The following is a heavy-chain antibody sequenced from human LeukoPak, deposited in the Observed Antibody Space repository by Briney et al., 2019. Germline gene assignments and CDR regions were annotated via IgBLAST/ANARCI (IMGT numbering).Heavy chain of an antibody. CDR2: IYHSGST. V-gene: IGHV4-38-2*02. D-gene: IGHD3-10*01. CDR1: GYSISSGYY. J-gene: IGHJ5*02. Sequence: SETLSLTCTVSGYSISSGYYWGWIRQPPGKGLEWIGSIYHSGSTYYNPSLKSRVTISVDTSKNQFSLKLSSVTAADTAVYYCARAVGATMVRGVRYNWFDPWGQGTLVTVSS. CDR3: ARAVGATMVRGVRYNWFDP.